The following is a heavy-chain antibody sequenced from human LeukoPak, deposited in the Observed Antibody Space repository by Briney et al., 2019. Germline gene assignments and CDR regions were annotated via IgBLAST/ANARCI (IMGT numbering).Heavy chain of an antibody. CDR3: ARTAGWSYGFDY. CDR2: IYYSGTT. CDR1: GGSISSYY. J-gene: IGHJ4*02. Sequence: SETLSLTCTVSGGSISSYYWSWIRQPPEKGLEWIGYIYYSGTTYYNPSLQSRVTISGDTSKNQFSLKLSSVTAADTAVYYCARTAGWSYGFDYWGQGTLVTVSS. V-gene: IGHV4-59*12. D-gene: IGHD3-16*01.